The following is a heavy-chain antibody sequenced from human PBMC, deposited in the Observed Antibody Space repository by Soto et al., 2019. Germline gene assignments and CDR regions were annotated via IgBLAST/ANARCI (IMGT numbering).Heavy chain of an antibody. CDR1: GFTFSSYV. CDR3: AKEGIYGDYVDYFDY. J-gene: IGHJ4*02. V-gene: IGHV3-23*01. Sequence: EVQLLESGGGLVQPGGSLRLSCAASGFTFSSYVMVWVRQAPGMGLEWVSVVTGSGGGRYYADSVKGRFTISRDNSSKTLYLQMNSLRAEDTAVYYCAKEGIYGDYVDYFDYWGQGTLVTVSS. D-gene: IGHD4-17*01. CDR2: VTGSGGGR.